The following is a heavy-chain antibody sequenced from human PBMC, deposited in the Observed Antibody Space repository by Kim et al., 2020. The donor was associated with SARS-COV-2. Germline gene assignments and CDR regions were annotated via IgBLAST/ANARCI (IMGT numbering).Heavy chain of an antibody. J-gene: IGHJ6*02. CDR3: ARVGYDYVWGSYRDYYYYCDMDV. V-gene: IGHV3-11*05. CDR2: ISSSSSYT. D-gene: IGHD3-16*02. CDR1: GFTFSDYY. Sequence: GGSLRLSCAASGFTFSDYYMSWIRQAPGKGLEWVSYISSSSSYTNYADSVKGRFTISRDNAKNSLYLQMNSLRAEDTAVYYCARVGYDYVWGSYRDYYYYCDMDVWGQGTTVTVSS.